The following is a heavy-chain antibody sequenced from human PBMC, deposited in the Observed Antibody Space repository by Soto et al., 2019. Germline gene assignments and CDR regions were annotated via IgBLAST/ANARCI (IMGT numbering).Heavy chain of an antibody. CDR2: ISTNGDST. CDR3: AGAGMSGPRQVFDN. Sequence: EVQLVESGGGLGQPGGSLRLSCAASGFTFGSYPMHWVRQAAGKGLEYVSAISTNGDSTFYASSVKVRFTISRDNSKKTRYLQIGTLGADDMGVYYCAGAGMSGPRQVFDNWGQGTLVNASS. J-gene: IGHJ4*02. CDR1: GFTFGSYP. D-gene: IGHD2-8*02. V-gene: IGHV3-64*01.